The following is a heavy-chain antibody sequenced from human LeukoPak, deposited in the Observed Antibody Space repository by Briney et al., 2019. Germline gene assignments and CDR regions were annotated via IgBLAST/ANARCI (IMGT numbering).Heavy chain of an antibody. D-gene: IGHD1-7*01. CDR1: GFTFSSYW. J-gene: IGHJ4*02. CDR3: ARPLGITGTTPFDF. Sequence: GGSLRLSCAASGFTFSSYWMHWVRQAPGKGLVWVSRINSDGSSTSYADSVKGRFTISRDNAKNSLYLEMNSLRAEDTALYFCARPLGITGTTPFDFWGQGTRVTVSS. V-gene: IGHV3-74*01. CDR2: INSDGSST.